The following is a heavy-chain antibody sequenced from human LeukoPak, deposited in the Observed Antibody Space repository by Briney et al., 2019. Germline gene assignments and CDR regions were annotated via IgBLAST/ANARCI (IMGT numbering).Heavy chain of an antibody. D-gene: IGHD6-6*01. CDR3: ARDRSSSSGRYYYYYMDV. CDR2: INHSGST. V-gene: IGHV4-34*01. Sequence: SETLSLTCAVYGGSFSGYYWSWIRQPPGKGLEWIGEINHSGSTSYNPSLKSRVTISVDTSKNQFSLKLSSVTAADTAVYYCARDRSSSSGRYYYYYMDVWGKGTTVTVSS. J-gene: IGHJ6*03. CDR1: GGSFSGYY.